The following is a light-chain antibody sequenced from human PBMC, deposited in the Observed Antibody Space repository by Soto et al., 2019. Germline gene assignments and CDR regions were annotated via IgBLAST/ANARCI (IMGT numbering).Light chain of an antibody. J-gene: IGKJ4*01. CDR3: QQYGSSPLT. V-gene: IGKV3-20*01. CDR1: QSVSNNY. CDR2: GAS. Sequence: EIVLTQSPGTLSLSPGERATLSCRASQSVSNNYLAWYQQKPGQAPRLLIYGASRRATGIPDRFSGSGSGTAFTLTISRLEPEDFAVYSCQQYGSSPLTCGGGTKVEIK.